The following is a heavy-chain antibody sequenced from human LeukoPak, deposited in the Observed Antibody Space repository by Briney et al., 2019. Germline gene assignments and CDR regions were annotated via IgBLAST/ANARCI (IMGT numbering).Heavy chain of an antibody. CDR1: GYTFTNYD. V-gene: IGHV1-8*01. D-gene: IGHD3-10*01. J-gene: IGHJ6*04. Sequence: ASVKVSCKASGYTFTNYDINWVRQATGQGLEWMGWMNPNSGNTGYAQKFQDRVTMTRNTSISTAYMELTRLTSEDTAVYYCARGDSGYFFYYGLDVWGKGTTVSVSS. CDR3: ARGDSGYFFYYGLDV. CDR2: MNPNSGNT.